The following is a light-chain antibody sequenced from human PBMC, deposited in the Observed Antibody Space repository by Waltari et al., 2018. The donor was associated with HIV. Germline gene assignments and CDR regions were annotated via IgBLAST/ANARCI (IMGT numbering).Light chain of an antibody. CDR3: QTYDSAPFT. V-gene: IGKV1-27*01. CDR2: AAS. CDR1: QGISNH. Sequence: DIQMTQSPPSLSASVRDRLTITCRASQGISNHLAWYQQKPGKLPKLLIYAASTLQSGVPSRFSGSGSGTDFTLTISSLQPEDVATYYCQTYDSAPFTFGPGTKVDIK. J-gene: IGKJ3*01.